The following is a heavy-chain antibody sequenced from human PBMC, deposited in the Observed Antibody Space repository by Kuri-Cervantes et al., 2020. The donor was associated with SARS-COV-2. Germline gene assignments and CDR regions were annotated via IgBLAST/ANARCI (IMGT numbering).Heavy chain of an antibody. CDR1: GDSIRGSPYY. J-gene: IGHJ4*02. D-gene: IGHD2-2*01. CDR2: IYYSGST. CDR3: ARHPPRDLMPWVD. V-gene: IGHV4-39*01. Sequence: GSLRLSCTVSGDSIRGSPYYWGWIRQPPGKGLEWIGSIYYSGSTYYNPSLKSRVTISVDTSKNQFSLKLSSVTAADTAVYYCARHPPRDLMPWVDWGQGTLVTVSS.